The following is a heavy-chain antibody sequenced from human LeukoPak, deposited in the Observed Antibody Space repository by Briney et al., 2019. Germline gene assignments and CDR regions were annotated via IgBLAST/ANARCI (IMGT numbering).Heavy chain of an antibody. V-gene: IGHV3-15*01. J-gene: IGHJ4*02. CDR3: TSGTGYTDHDY. CDR2: IKSKIDGGTI. CDR1: GFTFSKAW. D-gene: IGHD5-12*01. Sequence: GGSLRLSCAASGFTFSKAWMSWFRQPPGKGLEWFGRIKSKIDGGTIDYAAPVKGRFIVSRDDSEDTLYLEMNSLKTEDTAVYYCTSGTGYTDHDYWGQGTLVTVSS.